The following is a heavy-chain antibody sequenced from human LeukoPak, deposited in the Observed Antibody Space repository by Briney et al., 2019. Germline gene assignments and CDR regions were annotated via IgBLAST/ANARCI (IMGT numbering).Heavy chain of an antibody. J-gene: IGHJ4*02. CDR3: ARDLEAANTYFFDY. D-gene: IGHD6-13*01. V-gene: IGHV3-66*01. CDR1: GFTVSSSY. Sequence: GGSLRLSCAASGFTVSSSYMSWVRQAPGKGLEWVSIISSAGTTYYADSVKGRFTISRDNSKNTVYLQVNSLRDEDTAVYYCARDLEAANTYFFDYWGQGTMVTVSS. CDR2: ISSAGTT.